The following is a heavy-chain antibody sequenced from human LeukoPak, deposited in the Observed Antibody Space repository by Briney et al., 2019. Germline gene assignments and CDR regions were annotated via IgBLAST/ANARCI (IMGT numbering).Heavy chain of an antibody. D-gene: IGHD6-13*01. CDR3: ARQGVYGSSWYYYYMDV. CDR2: IYTSGST. J-gene: IGHJ6*03. V-gene: IGHV4-61*02. CDR1: GGSISSGSYY. Sequence: PSETLSLTCTVSGGSISSGSYYWGWIRQPAGKGLEWIGRIYTSGSTNYNPSLKSRVTISVDTSKNQFSLKLSSVTAADTAVYYCARQGVYGSSWYYYYMDVWGKGTTVTVSS.